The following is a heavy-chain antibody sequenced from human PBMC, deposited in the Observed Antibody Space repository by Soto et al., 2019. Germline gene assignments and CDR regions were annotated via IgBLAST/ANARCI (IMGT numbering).Heavy chain of an antibody. Sequence: PSETLSLTCTVSGGCISSRSYYWGWIRQPPGKGLEWIGSIYYSGSTYYNPSLKSRVTISVDTSKNQFSLKLSSVTAADTAVYYCARPIREKNYYDSSGYYPPGSWFDPWGQGTLVTVSS. J-gene: IGHJ5*02. V-gene: IGHV4-39*01. D-gene: IGHD3-22*01. CDR3: ARPIREKNYYDSSGYYPPGSWFDP. CDR2: IYYSGST. CDR1: GGCISSRSYY.